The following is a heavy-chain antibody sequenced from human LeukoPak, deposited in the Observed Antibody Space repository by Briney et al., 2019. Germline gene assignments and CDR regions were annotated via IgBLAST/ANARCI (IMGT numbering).Heavy chain of an antibody. CDR3: AKEFAYSSSCLDY. V-gene: IGHV3-23*01. D-gene: IGHD6-6*01. Sequence: GGSLRLSCAASGFTVSSDYMSWVRQAPGKGLEWVSAISGSGGSTYYADSVKGRFTISRDNSKNTLYLQMNSLRAEDTAVYYCAKEFAYSSSCLDYWGQGTLVTVSS. CDR1: GFTVSSDY. J-gene: IGHJ4*02. CDR2: ISGSGGST.